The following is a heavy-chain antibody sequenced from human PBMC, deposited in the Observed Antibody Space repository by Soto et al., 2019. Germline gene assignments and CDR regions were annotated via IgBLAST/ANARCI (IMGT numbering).Heavy chain of an antibody. Sequence: QITLKESGPTLVKPTQTLTLTCTFSGFSLSTSGVGVGWIRQPPGKALEWLALIYWDDDKRYSPSLKSRLTITKDTSKNQVVLTMTNMAPVDTATYYCAHRRGGAAVFDPWGQGTLVTVSS. J-gene: IGHJ5*02. D-gene: IGHD6-13*01. CDR3: AHRRGGAAVFDP. CDR1: GFSLSTSGVG. CDR2: IYWDDDK. V-gene: IGHV2-5*02.